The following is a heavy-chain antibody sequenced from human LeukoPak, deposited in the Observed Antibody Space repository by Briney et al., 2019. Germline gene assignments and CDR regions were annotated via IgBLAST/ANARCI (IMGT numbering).Heavy chain of an antibody. CDR3: ARAGGGRNYDY. V-gene: IGHV3-30*02. CDR2: IRYDGSDK. CDR1: GFTFSSYG. J-gene: IGHJ4*02. D-gene: IGHD2/OR15-2a*01. Sequence: GGSLRLSCAASGFTFSSYGMHWVRQAPGKGLEWVAFIRYDGSDKYYADSVKGRFTISRDNSKNTLYLQMNSLRAEDTAVYYCARAGGGRNYDYWGQGTLVTVSS.